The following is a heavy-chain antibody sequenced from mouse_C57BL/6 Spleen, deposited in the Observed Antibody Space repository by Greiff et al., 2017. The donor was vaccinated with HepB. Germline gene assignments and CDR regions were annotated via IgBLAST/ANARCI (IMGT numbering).Heavy chain of an antibody. CDR1: GFTFSSYT. Sequence: EVQGVESGGGLVKPGGSLKLSCAASGFTFSSYTMSWVRQTPEKRLEWVATISGGGGNTYYPDSVKGRFTISRDNAKNTLYLQMSSLRSEDTALYYCARHEAGTYYYFDYWGQGTTLTVSS. CDR2: ISGGGGNT. D-gene: IGHD2-10*01. V-gene: IGHV5-9*01. CDR3: ARHEAGTYYYFDY. J-gene: IGHJ2*01.